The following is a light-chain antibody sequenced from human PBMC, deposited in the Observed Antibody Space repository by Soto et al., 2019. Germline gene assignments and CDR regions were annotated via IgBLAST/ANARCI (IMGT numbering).Light chain of an antibody. V-gene: IGLV2-14*01. CDR2: DVS. CDR3: SSYTLSVTRV. CDR1: SSDIGGYNY. Sequence: QSALTQPASVSVSPGQSIIISCTGTSSDIGGYNYVSWYQQHPGKAPKLMIYDVSNRPSGVSTRFSGSKSGNTASLTISGLQAEDEADYYCSSYTLSVTRVFGGGTKVTVL. J-gene: IGLJ3*02.